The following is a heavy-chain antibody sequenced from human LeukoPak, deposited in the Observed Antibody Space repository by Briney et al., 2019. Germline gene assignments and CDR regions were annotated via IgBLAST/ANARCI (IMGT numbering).Heavy chain of an antibody. D-gene: IGHD4/OR15-4a*01. Sequence: PGGSLRLSCAASGFTFRTYGSHWVRQAPGKGLEWVSFIYSDNTHYSDSVKGRFTISRDNSKNTLYLQMNSLRAEDTAVYYCARRAGAYSHPYDYWGQGTLVTVSS. CDR1: GFTFRTYG. CDR3: ARRAGAYSHPYDY. V-gene: IGHV3-53*01. J-gene: IGHJ4*02. CDR2: IYSDNT.